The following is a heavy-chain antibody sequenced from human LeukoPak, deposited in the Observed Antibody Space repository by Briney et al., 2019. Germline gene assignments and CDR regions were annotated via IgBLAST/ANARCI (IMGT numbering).Heavy chain of an antibody. CDR2: IFSHGET. CDR1: GFTVGNNY. J-gene: IGHJ4*02. CDR3: ARDPPAVSINTYA. Sequence: GWSLRLSCAASGFTVGNNYMTWVRQAPGKGLEWVSLIFSHGETSYADSVKGRFTISRDNSKNTLYLQMNGLRVEDTAVYYCARDPPAVSINTYAWGQGTLITVSS. V-gene: IGHV3-66*01. D-gene: IGHD2-8*01.